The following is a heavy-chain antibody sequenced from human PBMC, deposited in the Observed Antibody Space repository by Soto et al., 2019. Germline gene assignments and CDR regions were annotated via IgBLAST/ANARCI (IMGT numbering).Heavy chain of an antibody. D-gene: IGHD4-17*01. Sequence: GGSLRLSCAASGFTFSSYSMNWVRQAPGKGLEWVSYISSSSSTIYYADSVKGRFTISRDNAKNSLYLQMNSLRDEDTAVYYCARALTTVTSDDASDIWGQGTMVTVSS. CDR1: GFTFSSYS. CDR2: ISSSSSTI. CDR3: ARALTTVTSDDASDI. V-gene: IGHV3-48*02. J-gene: IGHJ3*02.